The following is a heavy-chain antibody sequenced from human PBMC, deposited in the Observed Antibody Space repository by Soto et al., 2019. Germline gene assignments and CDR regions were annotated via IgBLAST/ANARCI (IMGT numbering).Heavy chain of an antibody. V-gene: IGHV2-5*02. CDR1: GFSFITNGVG. Sequence: QITLKESGPALVKPTQPLTLTCTFSGFSFITNGVGVGWLRQPPGKALVWLALIYWDDDKRHSPSLKSRLTITKNPCTDRVVLTLTSMGPVDTGRYSGAQAGSVCGCSYVWTPSFWGQGTLVTVTS. D-gene: IGHD3-16*01. CDR3: AQAGSVCGCSYVWTPSF. CDR2: IYWDDDK. J-gene: IGHJ4*02.